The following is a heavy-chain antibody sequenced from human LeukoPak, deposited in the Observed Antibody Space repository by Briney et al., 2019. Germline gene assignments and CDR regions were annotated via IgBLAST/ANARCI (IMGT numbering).Heavy chain of an antibody. V-gene: IGHV3-23*01. J-gene: IGHJ3*02. Sequence: SGGSLRLSCAASGLTFSSYAMSWVRQAPGKGLEWVSAISGSGGSTHYADSVKGRFTISRDSSKNTLYLQMNSLRAEDTAVYYCAKDSSGWMRGAFDIWGQGTMVTVSS. CDR2: ISGSGGST. CDR3: AKDSSGWMRGAFDI. CDR1: GLTFSSYA. D-gene: IGHD6-19*01.